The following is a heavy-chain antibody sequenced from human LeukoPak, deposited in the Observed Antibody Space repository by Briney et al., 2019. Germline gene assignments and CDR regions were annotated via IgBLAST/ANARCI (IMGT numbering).Heavy chain of an antibody. CDR1: GFTFSSYS. J-gene: IGHJ4*02. CDR3: ARVTGYCSGGSCYPNYYFDN. Sequence: PGGSLRLSCAASGFTFSSYSMNWVRQAPGKGLEWVSYISSSSSTIYYADSVKGRFTISRDNAKNSLYLQMNSLRAEDTAVYYCARVTGYCSGGSCYPNYYFDNWGQGTLVTVSS. CDR2: ISSSSSTI. D-gene: IGHD2-15*01. V-gene: IGHV3-48*01.